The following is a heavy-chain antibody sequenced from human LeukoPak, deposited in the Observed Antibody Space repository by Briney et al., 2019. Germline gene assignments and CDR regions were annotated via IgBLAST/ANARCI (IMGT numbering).Heavy chain of an antibody. CDR2: AYYRSKWYN. Sequence: SQTLSLTCAISGDSVSSNSAAWNWIRQSPSRGLEWLGRAYYRSKWYNDYAVSVQSRITINPDTSKNQFSLQLNSVTPEVTAVYYCARSAYSSGWYDDYWGQGTLVTVSS. CDR3: ARSAYSSGWYDDY. V-gene: IGHV6-1*01. J-gene: IGHJ4*02. D-gene: IGHD6-19*01. CDR1: GDSVSSNSAA.